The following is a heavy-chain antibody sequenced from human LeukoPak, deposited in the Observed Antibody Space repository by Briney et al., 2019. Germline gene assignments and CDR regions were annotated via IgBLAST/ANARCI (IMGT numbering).Heavy chain of an antibody. V-gene: IGHV1-8*01. CDR2: MNPNSGNT. Sequence: ASVKVSCKASGYTFTSYDINWVRQATGQGLEWMGWMNPNSGNTGYAQKFQGRVTMTRNTSISTAYMELSSLRSEDTVVYYCARGRLWAAAVHNWFDPWGQGTLVTVSS. CDR3: ARGRLWAAAVHNWFDP. J-gene: IGHJ5*02. D-gene: IGHD6-13*01. CDR1: GYTFTSYD.